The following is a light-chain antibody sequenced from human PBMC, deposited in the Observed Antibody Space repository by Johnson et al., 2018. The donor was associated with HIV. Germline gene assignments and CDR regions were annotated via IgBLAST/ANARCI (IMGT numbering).Light chain of an antibody. Sequence: QLVLTQPPSVSAAPGQKVTVSCSGSSSNIGSNYVSWYQQLPGTAPKLLIYENNKRPSGIPDRFSGSKSGTSATLGITGLQTGDEADYYCGTWDSRLCAFYVFGTGTKITVL. CDR3: GTWDSRLCAFYV. CDR1: SSNIGSNY. V-gene: IGLV1-51*02. CDR2: ENN. J-gene: IGLJ1*01.